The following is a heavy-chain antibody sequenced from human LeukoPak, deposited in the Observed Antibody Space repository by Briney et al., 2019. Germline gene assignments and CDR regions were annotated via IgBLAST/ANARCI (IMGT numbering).Heavy chain of an antibody. V-gene: IGHV1-2*02. J-gene: IGHJ5*02. D-gene: IGHD3-16*02. Sequence: ASVKVSCKASGYTFTGYYMHWVRQAPGQGLEWMGWINPNSGGTNYAQKFQGRVTMTRDTSISTAYMELSRLRSDDTAVYYCARDGVITFGGVIVTSWFDPWGQGTLVTVSS. CDR1: GYTFTGYY. CDR3: ARDGVITFGGVIVTSWFDP. CDR2: INPNSGGT.